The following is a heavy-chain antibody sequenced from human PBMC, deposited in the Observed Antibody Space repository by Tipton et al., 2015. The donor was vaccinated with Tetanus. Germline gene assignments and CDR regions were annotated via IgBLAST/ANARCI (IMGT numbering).Heavy chain of an antibody. CDR1: GYTFTGYY. Sequence: QLVQSGAEVGKPGASLKVSCKASGYTFTGYYLYWVRQAPGQGLEWMGWIDPNSGGTIYAQKFQGRVTMTRDPSISTAYMELSRLRSDGTAVYYCARDRGDYIYYGMDVWGPGTTVTVTS. D-gene: IGHD3-22*01. J-gene: IGHJ6*02. CDR3: ARDRGDYIYYGMDV. V-gene: IGHV1-2*02. CDR2: IDPNSGGT.